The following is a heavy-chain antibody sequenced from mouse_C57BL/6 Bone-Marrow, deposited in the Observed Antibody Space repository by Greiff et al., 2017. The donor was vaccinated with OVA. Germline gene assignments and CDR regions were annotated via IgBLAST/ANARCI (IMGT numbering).Heavy chain of an antibody. Sequence: EVMLVESGGDLVKPGGSLKLSCAASGFTFSSYGMSWVRQTPDKRLEWVATISSGGSYTYYPDSVKGRFTISRDNAKNTLYLHMSSLKSEDTAMYYCARPCISYWYFDVWGTGTTVTVSS. CDR1: GFTFSSYG. V-gene: IGHV5-6*02. D-gene: IGHD1-1*01. CDR2: ISSGGSYT. J-gene: IGHJ1*03. CDR3: ARPCISYWYFDV.